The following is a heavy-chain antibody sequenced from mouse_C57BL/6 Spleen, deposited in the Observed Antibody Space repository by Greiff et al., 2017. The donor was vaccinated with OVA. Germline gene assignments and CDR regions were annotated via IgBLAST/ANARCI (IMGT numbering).Heavy chain of an antibody. J-gene: IGHJ2*01. CDR3: ARGLHYYGSSYNY. CDR2: IYPRSGNT. CDR1: GYTFTSYG. D-gene: IGHD1-1*01. Sequence: QVQLQQSGAELARPGASVKLSCKASGYTFTSYGISLVKLRTGQGLEWIGEIYPRSGNTYYTETFKGKATLTSDKSSSTAYMELRSLTSEDSEVYFCARGLHYYGSSYNYWGQGTTLTVSS. V-gene: IGHV1-81*01.